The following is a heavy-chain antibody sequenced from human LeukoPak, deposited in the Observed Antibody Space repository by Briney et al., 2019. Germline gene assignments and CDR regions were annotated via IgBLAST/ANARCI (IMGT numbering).Heavy chain of an antibody. J-gene: IGHJ4*02. CDR3: ARRLSTYSSSPYFDY. CDR1: GGSISSSNW. Sequence: SGTLSLTCAVSGGSISSSNWWSWVRPPPGKGLEWIGSIYYSGGTYYNPSLKSRVTISVDTSKNQFSLKLSSVTAADTAVYYCARRLSTYSSSPYFDYWGQGTLVTVSS. V-gene: IGHV4-4*02. D-gene: IGHD6-6*01. CDR2: IYYSGGT.